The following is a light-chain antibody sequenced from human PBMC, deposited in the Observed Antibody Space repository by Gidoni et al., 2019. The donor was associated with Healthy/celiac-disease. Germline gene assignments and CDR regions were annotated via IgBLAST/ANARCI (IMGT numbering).Light chain of an antibody. Sequence: SVLTQPPSLSGSPGHRVTISCTGSSSNIGAGYDVHWYQQLPGTAPKLLIYGNSNRPSGVPDRFSGSKSGTSASLAITGLQAEDEADYYCQSYDSSLSGWVFGGGTKLTVL. V-gene: IGLV1-40*01. CDR1: SSNIGAGYD. CDR2: GNS. CDR3: QSYDSSLSGWV. J-gene: IGLJ2*01.